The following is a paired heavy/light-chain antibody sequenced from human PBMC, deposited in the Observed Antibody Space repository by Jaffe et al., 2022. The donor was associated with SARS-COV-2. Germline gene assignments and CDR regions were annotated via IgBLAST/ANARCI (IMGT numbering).Heavy chain of an antibody. CDR2: ISYDGSDK. CDR1: GFAFSRFG. CDR3: ARESGLNNGWYTHAHYYMDV. V-gene: IGHV3-30*03. D-gene: IGHD6-19*01. J-gene: IGHJ6*03. Sequence: QVQLVESGGGVVQPGRSLRLSCAASGFAFSRFGLHWVRQAPGKGLEWVAVISYDGSDKYYADSVKGRLTISRDNSKNTLYLEMHSLRIDDTAVYYCARESGLNNGWYTHAHYYMDVWGRGTTVTVSS.
Light chain of an antibody. CDR1: QSVSSW. V-gene: IGKV1-5*03. CDR2: KAS. Sequence: DIQMTQSPSTLSASVGDRVTITCRASQSVSSWLAWYQQKPGKAPKVVIHKASNLESGVPSRFSGSGSGTEFTLTISSLQPDDFATYYCQQYNTYPVAFGQGTKVEIK. CDR3: QQYNTYPVA. J-gene: IGKJ1*01.